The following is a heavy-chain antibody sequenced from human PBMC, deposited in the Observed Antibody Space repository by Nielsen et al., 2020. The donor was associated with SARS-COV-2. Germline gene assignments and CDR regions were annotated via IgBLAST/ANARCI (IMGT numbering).Heavy chain of an antibody. CDR1: GGSISSGGYY. V-gene: IGHV4-31*03. D-gene: IGHD3-3*01. CDR3: ARLSGSGKLPRDY. CDR2: IYYSGST. Sequence: SDTLSLTCTVSGGSISSGGYYWSWIRQHPGKGLEWNGYIYYSGSTYYNPSLKSRVTISVDTSKNQFSLKLSSVTAADTAVYYCARLSGSGKLPRDYWGQGTRVTVSS. J-gene: IGHJ4*02.